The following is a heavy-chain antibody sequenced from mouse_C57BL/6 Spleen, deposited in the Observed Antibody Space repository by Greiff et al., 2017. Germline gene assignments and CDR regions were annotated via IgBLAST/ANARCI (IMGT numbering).Heavy chain of an antibody. V-gene: IGHV3-8*01. CDR2: LSYSGST. CDR1: GFSITSDY. Sequence: EVKVVESGPGLAKPSQTLSLTCSVTGFSITSDYWNWIRKFPGNKLEYMGYLSYSGSTYYNPSLKSRISITRDTSKNQYYLQLNSVTTEDTATYYCAISGSSYHYWYFDVWGTGTTLTVSS. J-gene: IGHJ1*03. CDR3: AISGSSYHYWYFDV. D-gene: IGHD1-1*01.